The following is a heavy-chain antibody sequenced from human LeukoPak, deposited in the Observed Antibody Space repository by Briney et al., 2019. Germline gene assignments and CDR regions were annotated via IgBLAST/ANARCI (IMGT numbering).Heavy chain of an antibody. CDR3: AKDRGGQLWLARVDY. CDR1: GFTFSSYS. Sequence: GGSLRLSCAASGFTFSSYSMDWVRQAPGKGLEWVSYISSSSSTIYYADSVKGRFTISRDNSKNTLYLQMNSLRAEDTAVYYCAKDRGGQLWLARVDYWGQGTLVTVSS. J-gene: IGHJ4*02. V-gene: IGHV3-48*01. CDR2: ISSSSSTI. D-gene: IGHD5-18*01.